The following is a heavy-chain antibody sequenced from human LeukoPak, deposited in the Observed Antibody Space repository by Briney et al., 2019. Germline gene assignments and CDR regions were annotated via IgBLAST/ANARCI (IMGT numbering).Heavy chain of an antibody. CDR1: GFTFSSYA. V-gene: IGHV3-23*01. CDR2: ISGSGGST. D-gene: IGHD2-8*01. Sequence: GGSLKLSCAASGFTFSSYAVSWVRQAPGKGLEWVSSISGSGGSTYSADSVKGRFTISRDNSKNTLYLQMNSLRAEDTALYYCAKDRSCTNDICHGDFDYWGQGTLVTVSS. CDR3: AKDRSCTNDICHGDFDY. J-gene: IGHJ4*02.